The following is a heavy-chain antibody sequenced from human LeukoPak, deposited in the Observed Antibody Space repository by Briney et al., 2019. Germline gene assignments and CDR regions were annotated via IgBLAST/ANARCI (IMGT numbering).Heavy chain of an antibody. V-gene: IGHV3-23*01. J-gene: IGHJ4*02. CDR2: ISGSGGST. CDR3: EYSGYAKAFDY. D-gene: IGHD5-12*01. CDR1: GFTFSSYA. Sequence: GGSLRLSCAASGFTFSSYAMSWVRQAPGKGLEWVSAISGSGGSTYYADSVKGRFTISRDNSKNTLYLQMNILKAEDTAVYYCEYSGYAKAFDYWGQGTLVTVSS.